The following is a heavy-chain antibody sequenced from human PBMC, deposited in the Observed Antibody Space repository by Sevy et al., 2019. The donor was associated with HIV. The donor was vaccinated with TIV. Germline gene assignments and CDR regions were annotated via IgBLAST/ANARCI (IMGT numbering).Heavy chain of an antibody. CDR1: GYAFTNYW. CDR2: IYPGDSET. Sequence: GESLKISCETSGYAFTNYWIGWVRQMPGKGLEWMGIIYPGDSETRYSPSFQGQVTISADKSISTAYLQWSSLKASETAIYYCARPLVYSYGYVDYWGKGTLVTVSS. CDR3: ARPLVYSYGYVDY. D-gene: IGHD5-18*01. J-gene: IGHJ4*02. V-gene: IGHV5-51*01.